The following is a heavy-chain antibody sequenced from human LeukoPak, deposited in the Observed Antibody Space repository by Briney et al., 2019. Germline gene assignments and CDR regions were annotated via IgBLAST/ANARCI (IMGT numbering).Heavy chain of an antibody. CDR2: IYWNNKE. V-gene: IGHV2-5*01. Sequence: SGPTLVNPTQTLTLTCTFSGFSLSASAVGVGWIRQPPGKALDWLALIYWNNKERYSPSLKSRLTITKDTSKNQAVLTMTNVDPLDTGTYYCARIWFGELFPFDYWGQGTLVTVSS. CDR3: ARIWFGELFPFDY. D-gene: IGHD3-10*01. J-gene: IGHJ4*02. CDR1: GFSLSASAVG.